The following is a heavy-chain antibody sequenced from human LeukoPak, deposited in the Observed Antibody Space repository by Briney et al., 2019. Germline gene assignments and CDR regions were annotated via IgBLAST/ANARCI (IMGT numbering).Heavy chain of an antibody. CDR1: GLTVSSSY. Sequence: GGSLRLSCAAPGLTVSSSYMSWVRQAPGKGLEWVSIIYNDGSTYYADSMKGRLTISRDNSKNTLYLQVNSLRAEDTAMYYCARNILFAFDIWGQGTMVTVSS. V-gene: IGHV3-53*01. J-gene: IGHJ3*02. D-gene: IGHD2/OR15-2a*01. CDR2: IYNDGST. CDR3: ARNILFAFDI.